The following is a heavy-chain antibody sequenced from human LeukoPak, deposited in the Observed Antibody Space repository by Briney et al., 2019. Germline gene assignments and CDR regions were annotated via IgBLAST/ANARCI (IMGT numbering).Heavy chain of an antibody. Sequence: ETLSLTCAVYGGSFSGYYWSWIRQPPGKGLEWVASIRQDGGEKSYVDSVKGRFTISRDNTKSSLYLQINSLRAEDTAVYYCARDGTAAGLYFDLWGQGTLVTVSS. CDR2: IRQDGGEK. V-gene: IGHV3-7*01. CDR3: ARDGTAAGLYFDL. CDR1: GGSFSGYY. J-gene: IGHJ4*01. D-gene: IGHD6-13*01.